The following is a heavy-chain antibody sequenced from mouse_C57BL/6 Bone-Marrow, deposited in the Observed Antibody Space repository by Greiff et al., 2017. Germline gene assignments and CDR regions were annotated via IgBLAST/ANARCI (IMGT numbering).Heavy chain of an antibody. CDR1: GYTFTSYW. CDR3: ARSKGVPGLFAY. J-gene: IGHJ3*01. CDR2: INPSSGYT. V-gene: IGHV1-7*01. Sequence: VQLQQSGAELAKPGASVKLSCKASGYTFTSYWMHWVKQRPGQGLEWIGYINPSSGYTKYNQKFKDKATVTADKSSSTAYMQLSSLTYEDSAVYYCARSKGVPGLFAYWGQGTLVTVSA. D-gene: IGHD3-2*02.